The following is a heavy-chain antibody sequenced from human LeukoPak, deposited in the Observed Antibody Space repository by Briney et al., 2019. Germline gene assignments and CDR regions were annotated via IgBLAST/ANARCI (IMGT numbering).Heavy chain of an antibody. D-gene: IGHD2-8*02. J-gene: IGHJ4*02. V-gene: IGHV3-23*01. CDR1: GSTFSSYA. CDR2: ISDSGGST. Sequence: GGSLRLSCAASGSTFSSYAVSWVRQAPGKGLAWVSAISDSGGSTQYADSVKGRFTISRDNSKNTLYLQMNSLRAEDTAVYYCARSGGLVMYYFDYWGQGTLVTVSS. CDR3: ARSGGLVMYYFDY.